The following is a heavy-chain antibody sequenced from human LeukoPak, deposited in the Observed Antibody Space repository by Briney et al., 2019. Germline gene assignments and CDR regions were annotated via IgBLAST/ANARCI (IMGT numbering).Heavy chain of an antibody. CDR3: AREAGNYAFDI. J-gene: IGHJ3*02. CDR2: IWYDGSNK. Sequence: PGRSLRLSCAASGFTFSSYGMHWVRQAPGKGLEWVAVIWYDGSNKYYADSVKSRFTISRDNSKNTLYLQMNSLRAEDTAVYYCAREAGNYAFDIWGQGTMVTVSS. CDR1: GFTFSSYG. V-gene: IGHV3-33*01.